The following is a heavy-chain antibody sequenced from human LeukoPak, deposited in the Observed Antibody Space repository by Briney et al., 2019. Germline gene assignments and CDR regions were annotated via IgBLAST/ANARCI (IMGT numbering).Heavy chain of an antibody. CDR2: ISSSSSTI. CDR1: GFIFTSYS. CDR3: AKGGSYRSQPYFDY. Sequence: GGSLRLSCAASGFIFTSYSMNWVRQAPGKGLEWISYISSSSSTIYYADSVRGRFTISRDNSKNTVYLQMNSLRAEDTAVYYCAKGGSYRSQPYFDYWGQGTPVTVSS. V-gene: IGHV3-48*01. J-gene: IGHJ4*02. D-gene: IGHD3-16*02.